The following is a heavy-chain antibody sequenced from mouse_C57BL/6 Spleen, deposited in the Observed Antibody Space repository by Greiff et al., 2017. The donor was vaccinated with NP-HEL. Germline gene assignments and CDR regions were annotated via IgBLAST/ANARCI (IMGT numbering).Heavy chain of an antibody. CDR3: AREGPGYYGSSYKYFDV. D-gene: IGHD1-1*01. CDR1: GYSITSGYY. V-gene: IGHV3-6*01. J-gene: IGHJ1*03. Sequence: EVKLMQSGPGLVKPSPSLSLSCSVTGYSITSGYYWNWIRQFPGNQLEWMGYIRYDGSNNYNPSLKNRISITRDTSKNQFFLKLNSLTTEDTATYYVAREGPGYYGSSYKYFDVWGKGTTVTVSS. CDR2: IRYDGSN.